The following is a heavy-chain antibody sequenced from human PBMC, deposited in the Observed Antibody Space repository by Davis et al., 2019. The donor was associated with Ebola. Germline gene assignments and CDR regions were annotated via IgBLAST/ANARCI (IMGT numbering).Heavy chain of an antibody. D-gene: IGHD6-13*01. J-gene: IGHJ3*02. CDR2: INAGNGNT. Sequence: ASVKVSCKASGYTFTRYAMNWVRQAPGQGLEWMGWINAGNGNTKYSQKFQGRVTITRDTSASTAYMELSSLRSEDTAVYYCARGISSWYTAFDIWGQGTMVTVSS. CDR3: ARGISSWYTAFDI. V-gene: IGHV1-3*01. CDR1: GYTFTRYA.